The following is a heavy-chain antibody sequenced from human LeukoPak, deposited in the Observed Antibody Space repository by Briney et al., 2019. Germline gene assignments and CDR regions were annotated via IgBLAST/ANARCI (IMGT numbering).Heavy chain of an antibody. CDR1: GFTFSSYW. CDR3: ARGGLIAAAKHYYYYYYMDV. Sequence: GGSLRLSCAASGFTFSSYWMSWVRQAPGKGLEWVANIKQDGSEKYYVDSVKGRFTISRDNAKNSLYLQMNSLRAEDTAVYYCARGGLIAAAKHYYYYYYMDVWGKETTVTVSS. V-gene: IGHV3-7*01. CDR2: IKQDGSEK. J-gene: IGHJ6*03. D-gene: IGHD6-13*01.